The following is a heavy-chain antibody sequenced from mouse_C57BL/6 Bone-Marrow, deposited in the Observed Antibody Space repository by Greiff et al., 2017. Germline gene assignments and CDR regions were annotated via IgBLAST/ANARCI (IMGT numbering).Heavy chain of an antibody. Sequence: EVQLQESGAELVRPGASVELSCTASGFNIKDDYMHWVKQRPEQGLEWIGWIDPENGDTEYASKFQGKATITADTSSNTAYLQLSSLTSEDTAVYYCTTRVYYGSSYGYFDVWGTGTTVTVSS. J-gene: IGHJ1*03. V-gene: IGHV14-4*01. CDR3: TTRVYYGSSYGYFDV. CDR2: IDPENGDT. D-gene: IGHD1-1*01. CDR1: GFNIKDDY.